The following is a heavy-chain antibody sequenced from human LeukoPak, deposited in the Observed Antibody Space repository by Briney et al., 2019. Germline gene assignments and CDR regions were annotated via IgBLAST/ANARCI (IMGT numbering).Heavy chain of an antibody. V-gene: IGHV1-8*01. CDR1: GYTFTSYD. Sequence: ASVKVSCKASGYTFTSYDINWVRQATGQGLEWMGWMNPNSGNTGYAQKFQGRVTMTRNTSISTAYMELSSLRSEDTAVYYCARTTHSSSWSGVFGDACDIWGQGTMVTVSS. CDR3: ARTTHSSSWSGVFGDACDI. D-gene: IGHD6-13*01. J-gene: IGHJ3*02. CDR2: MNPNSGNT.